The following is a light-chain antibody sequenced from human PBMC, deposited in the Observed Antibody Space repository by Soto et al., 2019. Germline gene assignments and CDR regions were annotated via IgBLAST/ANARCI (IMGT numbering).Light chain of an antibody. J-gene: IGKJ1*01. Sequence: IVLTQSPSTLSVSPWERAALSCMASQSVSSNLAWHQQKPGQAPRLLIYGASSRATGIPDRFSGSGSGTDFTLTISRLEPEDFAVYYCQQYGSSRWTFGQGTKVDIK. CDR3: QQYGSSRWT. V-gene: IGKV3-20*01. CDR2: GAS. CDR1: QSVSSN.